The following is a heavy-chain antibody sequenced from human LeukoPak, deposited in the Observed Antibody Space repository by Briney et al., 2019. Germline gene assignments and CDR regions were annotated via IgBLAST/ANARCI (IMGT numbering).Heavy chain of an antibody. CDR3: ARGGTGHYYASGTYYQSYYFDY. D-gene: IGHD3-10*01. V-gene: IGHV3-48*01. J-gene: IGHJ4*02. CDR1: GFTFSSYS. Sequence: PGGSLRLSCAASGFTFSSYSMNWVRQAPGKGLEWVSYISSSSSTIYYADSVKGRFSISRDNSKNTLYLQMNSLRPEDTAVYYCARGGTGHYYASGTYYQSYYFDYWGQGSLVTVSS. CDR2: ISSSSSTI.